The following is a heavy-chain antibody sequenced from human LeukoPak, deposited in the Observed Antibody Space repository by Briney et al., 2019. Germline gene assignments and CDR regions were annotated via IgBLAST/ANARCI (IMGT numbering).Heavy chain of an antibody. CDR2: IRGKANSYAT. Sequence: PGGSLRLSCAASGFTFSSYAMSWVRQASGKGLEWVGRIRGKANSYATAYAASVKGRLTISRDDSKNTAYLQMNSLKTEDTAVYYCTSGGYSYGSWDYYYYGMDVWGQGTTVTVS. CDR1: GFTFSSYA. CDR3: TSGGYSYGSWDYYYYGMDV. V-gene: IGHV3-73*01. D-gene: IGHD5-18*01. J-gene: IGHJ6*02.